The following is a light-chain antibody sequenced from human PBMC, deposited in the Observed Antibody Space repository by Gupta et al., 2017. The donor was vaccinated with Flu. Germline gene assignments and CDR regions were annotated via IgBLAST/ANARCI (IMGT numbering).Light chain of an antibody. V-gene: IGKV1-39*01. CDR3: LQSYSTSWT. Sequence: DIQMTQSPSSLSASVGDRVTITCRASQSISSYLNWFQQKPGKAPKLLIYTASSLQSGVPSRFSGSGSGTDFALTISRLQPEDFATYYCLQSYSTSWTFGQGTKVEIK. J-gene: IGKJ1*01. CDR2: TAS. CDR1: QSISSY.